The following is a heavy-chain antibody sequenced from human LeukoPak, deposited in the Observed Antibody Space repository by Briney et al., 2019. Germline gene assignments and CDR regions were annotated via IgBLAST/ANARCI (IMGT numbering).Heavy chain of an antibody. CDR3: AKDEGYCSSPTCYVSPGRFDS. J-gene: IGHJ4*02. CDR2: IGPSGETA. V-gene: IGHV3-23*01. D-gene: IGHD2-2*01. Sequence: PGGSLRLSCAASGFIFSNYAMTWVRQAPGKGLEWVSAIGPSGETAYYAGSVRGRFTISRDNANNTLSLQLNSLRAEDTAVYYCAKDEGYCSSPTCYVSPGRFDSWGQGTLVTVSS. CDR1: GFIFSNYA.